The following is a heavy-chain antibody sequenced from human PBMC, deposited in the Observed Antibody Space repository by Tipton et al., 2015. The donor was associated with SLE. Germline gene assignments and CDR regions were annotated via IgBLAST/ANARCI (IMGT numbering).Heavy chain of an antibody. V-gene: IGHV3-21*01. D-gene: IGHD6-19*01. CDR2: INSHSSYI. CDR1: GFSFSDHT. J-gene: IGHJ6*03. Sequence: SLRLSCAASGFSFSDHTMNWVRQAPGKGLEWVSSINSHSSYIYYADSVEGRFTISRDNAKNSLFLQMSSLRAEDTALYFCARDGYSRGWFTSYYMDVWGKGTTVTVSS. CDR3: ARDGYSRGWFTSYYMDV.